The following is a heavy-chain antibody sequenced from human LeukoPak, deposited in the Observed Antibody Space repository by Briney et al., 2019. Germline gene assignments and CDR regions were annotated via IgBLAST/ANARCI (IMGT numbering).Heavy chain of an antibody. CDR2: IYPTGST. J-gene: IGHJ4*02. D-gene: IGHD1-26*01. V-gene: IGHV4-38-2*02. Sequence: SETLSLTCTVSGYSISSGYYWGWIRQPPGKGLEWIGNIYPTGSTYYNPSLKSRVTISVDTSKNQFSLKLSSVTATDTAVYFCARLTDSGSYPFDYWGQGTLVTVSS. CDR1: GYSISSGYY. CDR3: ARLTDSGSYPFDY.